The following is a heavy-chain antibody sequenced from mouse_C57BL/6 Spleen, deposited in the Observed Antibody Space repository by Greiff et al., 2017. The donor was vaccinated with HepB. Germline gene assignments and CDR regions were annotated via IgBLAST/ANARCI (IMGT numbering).Heavy chain of an antibody. V-gene: IGHV14-4*01. J-gene: IGHJ2*01. D-gene: IGHD2-1*01. CDR3: TRPGGNYPFDY. CDR1: GFNIKDDY. CDR2: IDPENGDT. Sequence: EVQLVESGAELVRPGASVKLSCTASGFNIKDDYMHWVKQRPEQGLEWIGWIDPENGDTEYASKFQGKATITADTSSNTAYLQLSSLTSEDTAVYYCTRPGGNYPFDYWGQGTTLTVSS.